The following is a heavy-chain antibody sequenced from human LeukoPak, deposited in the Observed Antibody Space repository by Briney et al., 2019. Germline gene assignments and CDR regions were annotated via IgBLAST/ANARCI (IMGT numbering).Heavy chain of an antibody. J-gene: IGHJ3*02. CDR1: GFTFSSYW. Sequence: GGSLRLSCAASGFTFSSYWMSWVRQAPGKGLEWVSGISPSGGSTYYADSVKGRFTISRDNSKNTLYLQMNSLRAEDTAVYYCAKVLRYFDWLLEGGLDAFDIWGQGTMVTVSS. CDR2: ISPSGGST. V-gene: IGHV3-23*01. CDR3: AKVLRYFDWLLEGGLDAFDI. D-gene: IGHD3-9*01.